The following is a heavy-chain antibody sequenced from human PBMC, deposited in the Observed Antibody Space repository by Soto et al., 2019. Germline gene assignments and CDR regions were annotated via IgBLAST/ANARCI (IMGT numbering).Heavy chain of an antibody. D-gene: IGHD2-2*01. Sequence: ASVKVSCTASGYSFTSYYMHWVRQAPGQGPEWMGIINPSGGSTSYAQKFQGRVTMTRDTSTSTVYMELSSLRSEDTAVYYCARDDIVVVPSRFDPWGQGTLVTVSS. V-gene: IGHV1-46*01. CDR2: INPSGGST. J-gene: IGHJ5*02. CDR3: ARDDIVVVPSRFDP. CDR1: GYSFTSYY.